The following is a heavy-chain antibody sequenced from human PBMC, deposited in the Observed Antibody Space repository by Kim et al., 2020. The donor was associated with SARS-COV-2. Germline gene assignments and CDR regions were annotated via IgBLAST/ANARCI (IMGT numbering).Heavy chain of an antibody. V-gene: IGHV5-51*01. Sequence: TRYSPSFQGQVTISADKSISTAYLQWSSLKASDTAMYYCARHSRGGPFQHWGQGTLVTVSS. CDR3: ARHSRGGPFQH. J-gene: IGHJ1*01. CDR2: T. D-gene: IGHD3-16*01.